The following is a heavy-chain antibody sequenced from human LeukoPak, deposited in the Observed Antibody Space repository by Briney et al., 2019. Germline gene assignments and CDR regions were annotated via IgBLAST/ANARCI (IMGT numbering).Heavy chain of an antibody. CDR3: AREGEVVTAIPVDY. CDR2: ISSSSSYI. Sequence: GGSLRLSCAASGFTFSSYSMNWVHQAPGKGLEWVSSISSSSSYIYYADSVKGRFTISRDNAKNSLYLQMNSLRAEDTAVYYCAREGEVVTAIPVDYWGQGTLVTVSS. CDR1: GFTFSSYS. V-gene: IGHV3-21*01. D-gene: IGHD2-21*02. J-gene: IGHJ4*02.